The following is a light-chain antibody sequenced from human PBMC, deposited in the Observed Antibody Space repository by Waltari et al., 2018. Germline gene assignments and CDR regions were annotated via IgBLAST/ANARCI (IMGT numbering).Light chain of an antibody. CDR3: SSWDDSLDGHV. V-gene: IGLV1-44*01. CDR1: NSNIGGNS. Sequence: QSVLTQPPSVSGTPGQRVPIPCSGSNSNIGGNSVNWYQQLPGTAPKLLIYNDNQGPSGVPDRFSASKSGTSASLAISGLQSDDESDYYCSSWDDSLDGHVFGTGTRVTVL. CDR2: NDN. J-gene: IGLJ1*01.